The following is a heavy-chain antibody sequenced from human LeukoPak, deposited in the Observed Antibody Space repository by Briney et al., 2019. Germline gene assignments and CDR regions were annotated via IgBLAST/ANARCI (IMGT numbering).Heavy chain of an antibody. CDR3: AKGGVGISYYFDY. V-gene: IGHV3-21*04. J-gene: IGHJ4*02. Sequence: GGSLRLSCAASGFTFSGYTMNWVRQAPGKGLEWVSSISSSSSYIYYADSVKGRFTISRDNAKNSLYLQMNSLRAEDMALYYCAKGGVGISYYFDYWGQGTQVTVSS. CDR2: ISSSSSYI. D-gene: IGHD1-26*01. CDR1: GFTFSGYT.